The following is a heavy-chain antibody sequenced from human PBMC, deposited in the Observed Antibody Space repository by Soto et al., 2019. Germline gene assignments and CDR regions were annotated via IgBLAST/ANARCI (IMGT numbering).Heavy chain of an antibody. J-gene: IGHJ4*02. CDR2: ISAYNGNT. V-gene: IGHV1-18*01. CDR1: GYTFSNYG. Sequence: QVQLVQSGAEVKKPGASVKVSCKASGYTFSNYGISWVRQAPGQGLEWMGWISAYNGNTKYAQKLQGRVTMTTDTPTSTAYMERRSLRSDDTAVYYCARDSPPVDYWGQGTLVTVSS. CDR3: ARDSPPVDY.